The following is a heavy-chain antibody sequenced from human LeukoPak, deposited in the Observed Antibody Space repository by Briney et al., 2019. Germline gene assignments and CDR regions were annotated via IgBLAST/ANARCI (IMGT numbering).Heavy chain of an antibody. V-gene: IGHV3-33*01. CDR1: GFIFSSYG. J-gene: IGHJ4*02. CDR3: ARDPSNYYFDY. Sequence: PGRSLRLSYVASGFIFSSYGMPWVRQAPGKGLEWVAVIWDDGSNKYYGDSVKGRFTISRDNSKNTLFLQTNSLRAEAKAVHYCARDPSNYYFDYWGQGTLVTVSS. D-gene: IGHD4/OR15-4a*01. CDR2: IWDDGSNK.